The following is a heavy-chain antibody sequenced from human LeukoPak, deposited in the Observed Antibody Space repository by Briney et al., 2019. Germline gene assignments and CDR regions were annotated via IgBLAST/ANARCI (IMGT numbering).Heavy chain of an antibody. Sequence: GGSLRLSCAASGFTFSNYNINWVRQAPGKGLEWVSRISDDGSHTGYADSVKGRFTISRDNAKNTLYLQLNSLRAEDTAVYYCARVFATGPSFDYWGQGTLVTVSS. CDR1: GFTFSNYN. D-gene: IGHD3-9*01. J-gene: IGHJ4*02. V-gene: IGHV3-74*01. CDR2: ISDDGSHT. CDR3: ARVFATGPSFDY.